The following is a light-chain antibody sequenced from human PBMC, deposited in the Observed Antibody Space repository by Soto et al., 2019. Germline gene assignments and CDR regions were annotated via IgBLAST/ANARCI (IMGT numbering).Light chain of an antibody. CDR1: SSNIGSNT. J-gene: IGLJ1*01. CDR3: ATWDDRLDGDV. V-gene: IGLV1-44*01. Sequence: QSVLTQSPSASGTPGQRVIISCSGSSSNIGSNTVNWYQQLPGTAPKLLIYSHNQRPSGVPDRFSGSQSGTSASLAISVLQSEDEADYYCATWDDRLDGDVFGTGTKLPVL. CDR2: SHN.